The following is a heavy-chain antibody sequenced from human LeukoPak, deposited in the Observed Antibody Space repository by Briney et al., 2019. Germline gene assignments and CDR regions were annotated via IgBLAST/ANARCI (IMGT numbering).Heavy chain of an antibody. Sequence: GGSLRLSCAASGFTFSSYGMHWVRRAPGKGLEWVAFIRYDGSNKYYADSVKGRFTISRDNSKNTLYLQMNSLRAEDTAVYYSAKYSSTTNTIDYWGQGTLVTVSS. J-gene: IGHJ4*02. CDR3: AKYSSTTNTIDY. CDR2: IRYDGSNK. V-gene: IGHV3-30*02. CDR1: GFTFSSYG. D-gene: IGHD6-13*01.